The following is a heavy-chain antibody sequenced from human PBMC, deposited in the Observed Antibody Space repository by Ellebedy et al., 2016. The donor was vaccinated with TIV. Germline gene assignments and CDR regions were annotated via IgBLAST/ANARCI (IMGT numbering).Heavy chain of an antibody. Sequence: AASVTVSCKASGYSFTNYYMNWVRQAPGQGLEWMGIINPSGGSTSYAQKFQGRVTMTRDTSTRPVYMELSSLRAEDTAVYYCARDLGPLGGYESSWGQGTLVTVSS. CDR2: INPSGGST. J-gene: IGHJ5*02. CDR1: GYSFTNYY. CDR3: ARDLGPLGGYESS. D-gene: IGHD5-12*01. V-gene: IGHV1-46*01.